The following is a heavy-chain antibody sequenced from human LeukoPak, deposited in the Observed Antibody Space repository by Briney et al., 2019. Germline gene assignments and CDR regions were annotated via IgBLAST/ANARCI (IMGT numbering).Heavy chain of an antibody. CDR1: GGSIGSSSYY. CDR3: ARFVVVTAGDY. J-gene: IGHJ4*02. Sequence: LSLTCTVSGGSIGSSSYYWGWIRQPPGKGLEWVSYISSSGSTIYYADSVKGRFTISRDNAKNTMYLQMNSLRAEDTALYYCARFVVVTAGDYWGQGTLVTVSP. CDR2: ISSSGSTI. V-gene: IGHV3-11*04. D-gene: IGHD2-21*02.